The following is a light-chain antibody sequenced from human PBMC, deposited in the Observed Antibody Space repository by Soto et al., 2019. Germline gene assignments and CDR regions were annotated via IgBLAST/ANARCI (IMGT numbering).Light chain of an antibody. V-gene: IGKV1-5*03. CDR1: QSISTW. Sequence: DIQMTQSPSSLSASVGDRVTITCRASQSISTWLAWFQQKPGKAPKLLIYRASSLESGAPSRFSGTGSGTEFTLTISSLQPDDFATYYCQQYDDYPWTFGHGTTVDLK. CDR2: RAS. CDR3: QQYDDYPWT. J-gene: IGKJ1*01.